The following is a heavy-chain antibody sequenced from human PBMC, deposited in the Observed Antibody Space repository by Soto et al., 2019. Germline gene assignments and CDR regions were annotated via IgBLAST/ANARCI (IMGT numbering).Heavy chain of an antibody. CDR1: GYTFSSYG. CDR2: ISAYNGNT. V-gene: IGHV1-18*01. J-gene: IGHJ5*02. D-gene: IGHD3-10*01. CDR3: ARGVGSGTYYNQYNWFDP. Sequence: ASVKVSCKASGYTFSSYGIRWVRQAPGQGFEWMGWISAYNGNTNYAQKLQGRVTMTTDTSTSTAYMELRSLRSDDTAVYYCARGVGSGTYYNQYNWFDPWGQGTLVTVSS.